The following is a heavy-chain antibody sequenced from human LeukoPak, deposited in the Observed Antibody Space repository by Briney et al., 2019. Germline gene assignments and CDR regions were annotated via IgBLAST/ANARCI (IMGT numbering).Heavy chain of an antibody. J-gene: IGHJ4*02. V-gene: IGHV4-39*01. Sequence: SETLSLTCTVSGGSISSSSYYWGWIRQPPGKGLEWIGSIYYSGSTYYNPSLKSRVTISVDTSKNQFSLKLSSVTAADTAVYYCARLPTYLQYSSSWDVDYWGQGTLVTVSS. CDR2: IYYSGST. CDR3: ARLPTYLQYSSSWDVDY. CDR1: GGSISSSSYY. D-gene: IGHD6-6*01.